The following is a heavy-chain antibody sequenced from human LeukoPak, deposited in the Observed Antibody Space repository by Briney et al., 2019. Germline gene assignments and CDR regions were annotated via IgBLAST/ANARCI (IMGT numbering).Heavy chain of an antibody. D-gene: IGHD3-22*01. Sequence: GGSLRLSCAASGFTFGSYAMSWVRQAPGKGLEWVSAISGSGGSTYYADSVKGRFTISRDNSKNTLYLQMNSLRAEDTAVYYCAKDPPTMIVVDPTHLAGHYWGQGTLVTVSS. V-gene: IGHV3-23*01. J-gene: IGHJ4*02. CDR3: AKDPPTMIVVDPTHLAGHY. CDR1: GFTFGSYA. CDR2: ISGSGGST.